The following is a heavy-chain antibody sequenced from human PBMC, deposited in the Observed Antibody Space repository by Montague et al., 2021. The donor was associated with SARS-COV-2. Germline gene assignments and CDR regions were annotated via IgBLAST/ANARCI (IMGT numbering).Heavy chain of an antibody. D-gene: IGHD3-16*02. CDR2: IWNDGSDK. V-gene: IGHV3-33*06. J-gene: IGHJ4*02. Sequence: SLRLSCAASGFSFSRYGMNWVRQAPGKGLEWVALIWNDGSDKYYADSVKGRFTTSRDNSKNMLFLHMNSLRAEDTATYYCAKDGQRQLLSFFDAWGQGALVTVSS. CDR1: GFSFSRYG. CDR3: AKDGQRQLLSFFDA.